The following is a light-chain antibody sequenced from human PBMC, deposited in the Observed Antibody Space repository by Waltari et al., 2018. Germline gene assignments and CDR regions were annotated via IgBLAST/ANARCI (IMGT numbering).Light chain of an antibody. J-gene: IGLJ1*01. CDR2: EVI. V-gene: IGLV2-23*02. Sequence: QSALTQPASVSGTPGQSITISCTGTNSDVGNYNLVSWYQHHPGEAPKLMICEVIKRPSGVSKRFSGSKSGNTASLTISGLQAEDEAGYYCCSYAGSGTYVFGTGTKVTVL. CDR3: CSYAGSGTYV. CDR1: NSDVGNYNL.